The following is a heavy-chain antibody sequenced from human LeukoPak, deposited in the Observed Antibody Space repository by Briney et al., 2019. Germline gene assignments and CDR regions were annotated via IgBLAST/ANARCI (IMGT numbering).Heavy chain of an antibody. CDR2: INGDGGVN. CDR3: AKGFYNDAIFDY. V-gene: IGHV3-7*01. D-gene: IGHD1-1*01. CDR1: GFSFSSSW. Sequence: GESLRLSCAGSGFSFSSSWMYWVRQAPGKGLEWVANINGDGGVNHYVDSVRGRFTISRDNAKNSLYLQMNSLRAEDTAVFYCAKGFYNDAIFDYWGQGTLVTVSS. J-gene: IGHJ4*02.